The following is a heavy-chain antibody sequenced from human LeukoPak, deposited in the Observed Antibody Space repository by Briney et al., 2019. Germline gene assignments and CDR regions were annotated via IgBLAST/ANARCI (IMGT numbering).Heavy chain of an antibody. D-gene: IGHD6-6*01. J-gene: IGHJ3*02. CDR1: GFTVSSNY. CDR3: ARAPAYSSSSGAFDI. Sequence: PGGSLRLSCAASGFTVSSNYMSWVRQAPGKGLEWVSVIYSGGSTYYADSVKGRFTISRDNSKNTLYLQMNSLRAEDTAVYYCARAPAYSSSSGAFDIWGQGTMVTVSS. V-gene: IGHV3-53*01. CDR2: IYSGGST.